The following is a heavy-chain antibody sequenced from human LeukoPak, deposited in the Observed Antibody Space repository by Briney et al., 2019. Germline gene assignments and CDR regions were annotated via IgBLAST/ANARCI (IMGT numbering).Heavy chain of an antibody. CDR1: GFTFSTYS. CDR3: ARHVVAVGFDY. D-gene: IGHD3-22*01. CDR2: ITSSSRYI. J-gene: IGHJ4*02. V-gene: IGHV3-21*01. Sequence: GGSLRPSCAASGFTFSTYSMNWVRQAPGKGLEWVSSITSSSRYIYYADSVKGRFTISRDNAKNSLYLQMNSLRAEDTAVYYCARHVVAVGFDYWGQGTLVTVSS.